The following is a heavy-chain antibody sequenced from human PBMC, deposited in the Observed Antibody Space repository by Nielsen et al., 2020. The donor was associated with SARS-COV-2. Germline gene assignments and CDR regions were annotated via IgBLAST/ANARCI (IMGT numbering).Heavy chain of an antibody. CDR1: GGSFSGYY. J-gene: IGHJ6*02. CDR2: INHSGST. D-gene: IGHD3-10*01. Sequence: SETLSLTCAVYGGSFSGYYWSWIRQPPGKGLEWIGEINHSGSTNYNPSLKSRVTISVDTSKNQFSLKLSSVTAADTAVYYCAREGDVLLIVLDVWGQGTTVTVSS. V-gene: IGHV4-34*01. CDR3: AREGDVLLIVLDV.